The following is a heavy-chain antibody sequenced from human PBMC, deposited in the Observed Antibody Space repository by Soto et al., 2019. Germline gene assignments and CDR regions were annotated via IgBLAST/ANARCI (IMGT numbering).Heavy chain of an antibody. CDR1: GGSISSSSYY. J-gene: IGHJ6*02. V-gene: IGHV4-39*07. CDR3: ARDIAPPTYGSGGMDV. Sequence: NPSETLSLTCTVSGGSISSSSYYWGWIRQPPGKGLEWIGSIYYSGSTYYNPSLKSRATISVDTSKNQFSLKLSSVTAADTAVYYCARDIAPPTYGSGGMDVWGQGTTVTVSS. D-gene: IGHD3-10*01. CDR2: IYYSGST.